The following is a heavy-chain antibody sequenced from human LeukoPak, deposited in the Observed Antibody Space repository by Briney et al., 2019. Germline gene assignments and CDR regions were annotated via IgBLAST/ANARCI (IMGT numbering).Heavy chain of an antibody. V-gene: IGHV3-23*01. CDR2: ISGSGDST. CDR3: AKGGGWLYYFDY. Sequence: GESLRLSCAASGYTFSSYAMNWVREAPWKGLEWVSAISGSGDSTYYADSVKGRFTISRDNSKNTLYLQMNSLRAEDTAVYYCAKGGGWLYYFDYWGQGTLVTVSS. J-gene: IGHJ4*02. D-gene: IGHD6-19*01. CDR1: GYTFSSYA.